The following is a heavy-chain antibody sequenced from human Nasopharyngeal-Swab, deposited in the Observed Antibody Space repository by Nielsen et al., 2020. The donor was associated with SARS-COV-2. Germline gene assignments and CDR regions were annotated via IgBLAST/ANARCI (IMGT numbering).Heavy chain of an antibody. CDR1: DFSISSGYS. V-gene: IGHV4-38-2*02. CDR2: IYHSGTA. J-gene: IGHJ4*02. CDR3: ARDTYNWGAKLFDY. Sequence: GSLRLSCSVSDFSISSGYSWGWIRQPPGKGLEWIGSIYHSGTAYYNPSLKSRVTISVDTSKNQFSLKLSSVTAADTAVYYCARDTYNWGAKLFDYWGQGTLVTVSS. D-gene: IGHD1-20*01.